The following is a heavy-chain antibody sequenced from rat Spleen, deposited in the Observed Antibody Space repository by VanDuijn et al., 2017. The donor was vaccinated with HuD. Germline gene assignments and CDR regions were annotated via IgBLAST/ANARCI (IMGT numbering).Heavy chain of an antibody. CDR2: ISPSGGST. CDR1: GFTFSNYD. Sequence: EVQLVESGGGLVQPGRSLKLSCAASGFTFSNYDMAWVRQAPTKGLEWVASISPSGGSTYYRDSVKGRFTVSRDNAKSTLYLQMDSLRSEDTATYYCARPFGAGKTYYGYLDYWGQGVMVTVSS. V-gene: IGHV5-25*01. J-gene: IGHJ2*01. D-gene: IGHD1-9*01. CDR3: ARPFGAGKTYYGYLDY.